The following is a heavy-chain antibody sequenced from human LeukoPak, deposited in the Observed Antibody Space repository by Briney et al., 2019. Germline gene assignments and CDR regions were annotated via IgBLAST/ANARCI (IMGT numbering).Heavy chain of an antibody. CDR3: ARSGSGYEQWLVRGYYFDY. CDR2: ISSSGRTM. D-gene: IGHD6-19*01. J-gene: IGHJ4*02. CDR1: GFTFSSYE. Sequence: GGSLRLSCAASGFTFSSYEMNWVRQAPGKGLEWVSYISSSGRTMYYADSVKGRFTISRDNAKNSLYLQMNSLRAEDTAVYYCARSGSGYEQWLVRGYYFDYWGQGTLVTVSS. V-gene: IGHV3-48*03.